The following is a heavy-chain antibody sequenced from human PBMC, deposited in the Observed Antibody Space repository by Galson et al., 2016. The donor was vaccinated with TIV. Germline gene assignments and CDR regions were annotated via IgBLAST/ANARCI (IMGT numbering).Heavy chain of an antibody. CDR2: VDPEDGNT. CDR1: GHNFTDYY. D-gene: IGHD2-8*01. Sequence: VKVSCKVSGHNFTDYYMHWMQQAPGKGLEWMGHVDPEDGNTKYAAKFQGRVTMTADTSTDTAYMELSYLRSEDTAIYYCTTVRLRGSGGMDVWGQGTTVIVSS. V-gene: IGHV1-69-2*01. CDR3: TTVRLRGSGGMDV. J-gene: IGHJ6*02.